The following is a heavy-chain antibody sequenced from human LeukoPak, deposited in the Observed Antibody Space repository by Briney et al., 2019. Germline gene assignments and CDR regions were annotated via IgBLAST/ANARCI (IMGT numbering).Heavy chain of an antibody. Sequence: SQTLSLTCVISGDSVSRYNVAWNWIRQSPSRGLEWLGRTYYRSKWYNDYAVSVKSRITINPDTSKNQFSLQLNSVTPEDTAVYYCAKEYCTYDICYTGFDYWGQGTLVTVSS. V-gene: IGHV6-1*01. J-gene: IGHJ4*02. CDR1: GDSVSRYNVA. CDR2: TYYRSKWYN. D-gene: IGHD2-8*01. CDR3: AKEYCTYDICYTGFDY.